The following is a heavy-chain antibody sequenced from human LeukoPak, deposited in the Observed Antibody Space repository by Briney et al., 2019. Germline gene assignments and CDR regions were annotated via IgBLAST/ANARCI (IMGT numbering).Heavy chain of an antibody. V-gene: IGHV3-7*03. Sequence: PGGSLRLSCATSGFSFSSFWMSWVRQAPGKGLEWVANIKKDGSEKYYVDSVKGRFTISRDNVKNSLYLQMNSLKTEDTAVYYCTTGGNVIVVGTRAFDIWGQGTMVTVSS. CDR1: GFSFSSFW. CDR3: TTGGNVIVVGTRAFDI. D-gene: IGHD6-19*01. CDR2: IKKDGSEK. J-gene: IGHJ3*02.